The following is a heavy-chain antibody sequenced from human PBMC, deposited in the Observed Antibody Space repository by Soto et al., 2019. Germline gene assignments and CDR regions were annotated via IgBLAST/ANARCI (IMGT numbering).Heavy chain of an antibody. Sequence: ASVKVSCKVSGYTLTELSMHWVRQAPGKGLEWMGGFDPEDGETIYAQKFQGRVTMAEDTSTDTAYMELSSLRSEDTAVYYCATDPRVVGYYYYGMDVWGQGTTVTVSS. D-gene: IGHD2-15*01. J-gene: IGHJ6*02. CDR1: GYTLTELS. V-gene: IGHV1-24*01. CDR3: ATDPRVVGYYYYGMDV. CDR2: FDPEDGET.